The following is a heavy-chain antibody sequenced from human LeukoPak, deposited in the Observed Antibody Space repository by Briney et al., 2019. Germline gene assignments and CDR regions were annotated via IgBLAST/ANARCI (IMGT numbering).Heavy chain of an antibody. CDR2: IIPIFGTA. Sequence: ASVKVSCRASGGTFSSYAISWVRQAPGQGLEWMGGIIPIFGTANYAQKFQGRVTITADKSTSTAYMELSSLRSEDTAVYYCATYRADIVVVPAAMENGWLDPWGQGTLVTVSS. V-gene: IGHV1-69*06. J-gene: IGHJ5*02. D-gene: IGHD2-2*01. CDR1: GGTFSSYA. CDR3: ATYRADIVVVPAAMENGWLDP.